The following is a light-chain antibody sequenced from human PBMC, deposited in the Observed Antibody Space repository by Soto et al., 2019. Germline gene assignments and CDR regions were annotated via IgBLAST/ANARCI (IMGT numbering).Light chain of an antibody. CDR3: LRYHSLP. J-gene: IGKJ1*01. CDR1: QSISHG. CDR2: HAS. V-gene: IGKV1-5*01. Sequence: SQSPSTLSSSKRERATITCGASQSISHGLAWYQPKPGTAPKLLSYHASDLRSGVPSRCSGSGSGIEFTLNISGAQPYDCASYYGLRYHSLPVGQGAKVDIK.